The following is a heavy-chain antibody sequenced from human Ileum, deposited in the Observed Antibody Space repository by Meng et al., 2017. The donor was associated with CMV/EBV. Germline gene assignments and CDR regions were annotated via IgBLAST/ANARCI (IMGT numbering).Heavy chain of an antibody. CDR3: VRYDFWSGYYPLGWFDP. CDR2: VSWNGSRT. Sequence: GESLKISCAASGFSFSYYGIHWVRQAPGKGLEWVSGVSWNGSRTHYADSVKGRFIISRDNSRNFLYQQMNSLRPEDMAVYYCVRYDFWSGYYPLGWFDPWGQGTLVTVSS. V-gene: IGHV3-19*01. CDR1: GFSFSYYG. J-gene: IGHJ5*02. D-gene: IGHD3-3*01.